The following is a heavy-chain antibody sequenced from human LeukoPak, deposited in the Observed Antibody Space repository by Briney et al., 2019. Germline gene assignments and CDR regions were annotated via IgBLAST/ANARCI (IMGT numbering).Heavy chain of an antibody. CDR3: TRDHYYYDSSGYSTFDY. V-gene: IGHV4-4*07. Sequence: SETLSLTCTVSGVSISSYYWSWIRQPAGKGLEWIGRIYTSGSTNYNPSLKSRVTMSVDTSKNQFSLKLSSVTAADTAVYYCTRDHYYYDSSGYSTFDYWGQGTLVTVSP. CDR1: GVSISSYY. CDR2: IYTSGST. D-gene: IGHD3-22*01. J-gene: IGHJ4*02.